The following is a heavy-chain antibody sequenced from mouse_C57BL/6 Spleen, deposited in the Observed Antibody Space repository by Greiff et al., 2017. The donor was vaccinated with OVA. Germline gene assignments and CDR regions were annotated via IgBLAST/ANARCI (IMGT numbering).Heavy chain of an antibody. Sequence: EVQLQQSGAELVRPGASVKLSCTASGFNIKDDYMHWVKQRPEQGLEWIGWIDPENGDTEYASKFQGKATITADTSSNTAYLQLSSLTSEDTAVYYCTTAPHYYGSSYEGDDWGQGTTLTVSS. V-gene: IGHV14-4*01. J-gene: IGHJ2*01. CDR2: IDPENGDT. CDR1: GFNIKDDY. D-gene: IGHD1-1*01. CDR3: TTAPHYYGSSYEGDD.